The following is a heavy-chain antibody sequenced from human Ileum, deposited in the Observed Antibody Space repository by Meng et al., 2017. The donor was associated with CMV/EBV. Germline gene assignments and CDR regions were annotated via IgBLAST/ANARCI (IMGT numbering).Heavy chain of an antibody. Sequence: GSLRLSCTVSGASVNENYCSWIRQSPGKGLEWIGYISYGDFTNYNPSLKGRVTISVDTSQNQCSLILTSMSAADAAVYYCARGSGYSIYDDWGQRTLVTVSS. CDR2: ISYGDFT. CDR1: GASVNENY. J-gene: IGHJ4*02. D-gene: IGHD5/OR15-5a*01. CDR3: ARGSGYSIYDD. V-gene: IGHV4-59*02.